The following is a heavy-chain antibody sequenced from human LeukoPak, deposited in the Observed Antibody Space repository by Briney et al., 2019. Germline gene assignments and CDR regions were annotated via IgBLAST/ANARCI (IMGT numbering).Heavy chain of an antibody. D-gene: IGHD3-22*01. Sequence: SETLSPTCSVSGGSISSYSWSWIRQPAGKGLEWIGRIYTSGSTNYYPSLKSRVTMSVDTSKNQFSLKLSSVTAADTAVYYCARLAAYDSSGYPYYYMDVWGKGTTVTISS. CDR3: ARLAAYDSSGYPYYYMDV. V-gene: IGHV4-4*07. CDR1: GGSISSYS. CDR2: IYTSGST. J-gene: IGHJ6*03.